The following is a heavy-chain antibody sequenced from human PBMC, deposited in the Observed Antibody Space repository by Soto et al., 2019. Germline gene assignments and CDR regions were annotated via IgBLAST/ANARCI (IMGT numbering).Heavy chain of an antibody. D-gene: IGHD3-10*01. Sequence: GSGPTLVNPTQTLTLTCTFSGLSLSTSGVGVGWIRQPPGKALEWLALIYWDDEKRYSPSLKSRLTITKDTSKNQVVLTMTNMDPVDTATYYCAHRSKLLWFGAFDYWGQGILVTVSS. J-gene: IGHJ4*02. CDR2: IYWDDEK. V-gene: IGHV2-5*02. CDR1: GLSLSTSGVG. CDR3: AHRSKLLWFGAFDY.